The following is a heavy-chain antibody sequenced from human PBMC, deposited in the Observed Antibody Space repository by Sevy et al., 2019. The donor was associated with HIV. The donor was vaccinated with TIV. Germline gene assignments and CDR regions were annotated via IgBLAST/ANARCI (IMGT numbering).Heavy chain of an antibody. CDR3: AKGDSTFYGMDV. J-gene: IGHJ6*02. CDR2: ISGSGGST. V-gene: IGHV3-23*01. D-gene: IGHD2-2*01. CDR1: GFTFSTYT. Sequence: GGSLRLSCAASGFTFSTYTMNWVRQAPGKGLEWVSAISGSGGSTYYADSVKGRFTISRDTSKNTLYLQMNSLRAEDTAVYYCAKGDSTFYGMDVWGQGTTVTVSS.